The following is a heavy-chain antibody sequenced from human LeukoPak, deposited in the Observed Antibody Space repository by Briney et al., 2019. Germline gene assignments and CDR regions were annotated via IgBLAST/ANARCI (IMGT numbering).Heavy chain of an antibody. D-gene: IGHD5-18*01. J-gene: IGHJ4*02. CDR1: GYTFTGYY. CDR2: INPNSGGT. V-gene: IGHV1-2*02. CDR3: ARSHSYGPFDY. Sequence: ASVKVSCKASGYTFTGYYMHWVRQAPGQGLEWMGWINPNSGGTNYAQKFQGRVTMTRDTSTSTVYMELSSLRSEDTAVYYCARSHSYGPFDYWGQGTLVTVSS.